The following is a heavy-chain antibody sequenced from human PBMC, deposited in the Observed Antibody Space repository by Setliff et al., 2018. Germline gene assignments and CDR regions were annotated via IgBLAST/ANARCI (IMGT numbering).Heavy chain of an antibody. CDR1: TFTLGTYS. CDR3: ARSPANGGHDAFDV. Sequence: WGSLRLSCAASTFTLGTYSMHWVRQAPGKGLAWVSSISPYSDYIYYADSVKGRFTISRDNAKNSLYLQMNSLGAEDTAVYFCARSPANGGHDAFDVWGQGTMVTVSS. J-gene: IGHJ3*01. V-gene: IGHV3-21*06. CDR2: ISPYSDYI. D-gene: IGHD6-25*01.